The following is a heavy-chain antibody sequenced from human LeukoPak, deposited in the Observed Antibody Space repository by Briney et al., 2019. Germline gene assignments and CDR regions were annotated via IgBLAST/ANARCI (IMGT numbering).Heavy chain of an antibody. V-gene: IGHV3-33*08. Sequence: GGSLRLSCAASGFTFSNYAMYWVRQAPGKGLEWVSVIWHDGGRKEYADSVRGRFTISRDNSNLYLQMNSLRAEDTAIYYCARDIGNSGFNLDYWGQGTPVTVSS. CDR2: IWHDGGRK. CDR3: ARDIGNSGFNLDY. CDR1: GFTFSNYA. D-gene: IGHD5-12*01. J-gene: IGHJ4*02.